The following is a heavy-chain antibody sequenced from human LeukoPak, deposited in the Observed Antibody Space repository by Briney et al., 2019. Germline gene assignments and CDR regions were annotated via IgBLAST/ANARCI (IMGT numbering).Heavy chain of an antibody. Sequence: PRRSLRLSCAASGFTFSNYGMHWVRQAPGKGLEWVAVVWYDGSNKYYADSVKGRFTISRDNSKNTLYLQMNSLRAEDTAVYYCARDVPDSGNYYPDAFDIWGQGTMVTVSS. V-gene: IGHV3-33*01. CDR1: GFTFSNYG. CDR2: VWYDGSNK. CDR3: ARDVPDSGNYYPDAFDI. J-gene: IGHJ3*02. D-gene: IGHD3-10*01.